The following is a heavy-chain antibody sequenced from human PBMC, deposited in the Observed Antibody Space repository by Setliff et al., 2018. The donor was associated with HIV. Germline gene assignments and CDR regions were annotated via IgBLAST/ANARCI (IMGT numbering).Heavy chain of an antibody. V-gene: IGHV4-59*01. CDR2: IDYRGST. CDR1: GDSISRYY. J-gene: IGHJ5*02. Sequence: KPSETLSLTCSVSGDSISRYYWSWIRQPPGKGLEWIGYIDYRGSTSYNPSLKSRVTISEDTSKKQISLRLRFVTAADTAVYYCARGNTISEVVTTNWLDPWGQGTLVTVSS. D-gene: IGHD3-3*01. CDR3: ARGNTISEVVTTNWLDP.